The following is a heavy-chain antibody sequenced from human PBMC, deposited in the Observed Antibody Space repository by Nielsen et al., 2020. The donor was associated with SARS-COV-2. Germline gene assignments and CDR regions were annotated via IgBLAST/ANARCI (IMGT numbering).Heavy chain of an antibody. CDR3: TTDLDYYDSSGYRFDY. J-gene: IGHJ4*02. Sequence: GESLKISCAASGFTFSNAWMSWVRQAPGKGLEWVCRIKSKTDGGTTDYAAPVKGRFTISRDDSKNTLYLQMNSLKTEDTAVYYCTTDLDYYDSSGYRFDYWGQGTLVTVSS. V-gene: IGHV3-15*01. D-gene: IGHD3-22*01. CDR1: GFTFSNAW. CDR2: IKSKTDGGTT.